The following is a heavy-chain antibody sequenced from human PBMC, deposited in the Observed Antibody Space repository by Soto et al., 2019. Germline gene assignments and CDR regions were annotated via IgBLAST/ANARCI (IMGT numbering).Heavy chain of an antibody. J-gene: IGHJ4*02. CDR3: ARHRTGTFDY. CDR2: IYYSGST. D-gene: IGHD1-1*01. V-gene: IGHV4-59*08. Sequence: SETLSLTCTVSGGSISSYYWSWIRQPPGKGLEWIGYIYYSGSTNYNPSLKSRVTISVDTSKNQFSLKLSSVTAVDTAVYYCARHRTGTFDYWGQGTLVTVSS. CDR1: GGSISSYY.